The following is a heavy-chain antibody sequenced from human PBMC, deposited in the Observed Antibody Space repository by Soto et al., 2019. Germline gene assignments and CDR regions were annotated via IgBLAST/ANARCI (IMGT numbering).Heavy chain of an antibody. Sequence: GSLRLSCAASGFTFSGSAMHWVRQASGKGLEWVGRIRSKANSYATAYAASVKGRFTISRDDSKNTAYLQMNSLKTEDTAVYYCTRREDVVVPAAKEFDPWGQGTLVTVSS. CDR2: IRSKANSYAT. V-gene: IGHV3-73*01. CDR3: TRREDVVVPAAKEFDP. D-gene: IGHD2-2*01. J-gene: IGHJ5*02. CDR1: GFTFSGSA.